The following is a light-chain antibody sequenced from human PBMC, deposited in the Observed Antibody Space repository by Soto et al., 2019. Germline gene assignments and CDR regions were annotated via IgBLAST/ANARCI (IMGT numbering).Light chain of an antibody. Sequence: ALTQPASVSGSPGQSITISCTGTSSDVGGYNYVSWYQQHPGKAPKLMIYDVSGRPSGVSYRFSGSKSGNTASLTISGLQAEDEADYYCSSYTSSNTRYVFGTGTKVTVL. CDR2: DVS. CDR3: SSYTSSNTRYV. CDR1: SSDVGGYNY. J-gene: IGLJ1*01. V-gene: IGLV2-14*01.